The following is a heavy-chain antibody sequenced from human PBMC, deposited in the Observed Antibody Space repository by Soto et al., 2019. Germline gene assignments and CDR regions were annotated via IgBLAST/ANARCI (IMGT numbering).Heavy chain of an antibody. CDR3: AKEGGYSSSSTNFDY. Sequence: QVQLVESGGGVVQPGRSLRLSCAASGFTFSSYGMHWVRQAPGKGLEWVAVISYDGSNKLYADSVKGRFTISRDNYKNTRYLKMNSLRAEDTAVYYCAKEGGYSSSSTNFDYWGQGTLVTVSS. V-gene: IGHV3-30*18. J-gene: IGHJ4*02. CDR2: ISYDGSNK. D-gene: IGHD6-6*01. CDR1: GFTFSSYG.